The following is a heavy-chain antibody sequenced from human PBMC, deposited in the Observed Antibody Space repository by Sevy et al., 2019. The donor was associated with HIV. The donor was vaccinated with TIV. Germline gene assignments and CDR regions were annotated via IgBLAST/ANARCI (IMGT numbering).Heavy chain of an antibody. CDR3: TRALLLWFGEGGGNYFDY. CDR2: IRSKAYGETT. Sequence: GGSLRLSCTASGFTFGDYAMSWFRQAPGKGLEWVSFIRSKAYGETTEYAASVKDRFTISRDDSKSIAYLQMNSLKTEDTAVYYCTRALLLWFGEGGGNYFDYWGQRTLVTVSS. V-gene: IGHV3-49*03. CDR1: GFTFGDYA. D-gene: IGHD3-10*01. J-gene: IGHJ4*02.